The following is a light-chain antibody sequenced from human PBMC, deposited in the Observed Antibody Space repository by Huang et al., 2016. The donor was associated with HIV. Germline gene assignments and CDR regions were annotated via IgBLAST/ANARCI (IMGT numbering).Light chain of an antibody. CDR1: QSISNN. Sequence: EIVMTQSPATLSVSPGERATHSCRAGQSISNNLAWYQQKPGQAPRLLIYDASTRATGIPARFSGSGSGTEFTLTISSLQSEDFAVYYCQQCKNWPSTFGQGTRLEIK. CDR2: DAS. J-gene: IGKJ5*01. CDR3: QQCKNWPST. V-gene: IGKV3-15*01.